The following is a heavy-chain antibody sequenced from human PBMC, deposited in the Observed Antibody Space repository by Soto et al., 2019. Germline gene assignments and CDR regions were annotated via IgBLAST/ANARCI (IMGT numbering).Heavy chain of an antibody. CDR1: GFTFSSYG. D-gene: IGHD3-10*01. Sequence: GGSLRLSCAASGFTFSSYGMHWVRQAPGKGLEWVAVIWYDGSNKYYADSVKGRFTISRDNSKNTLYLQMNSLRAEDTAVYYCARDRTMVRGVIIPPPYYWGQGTLVTVSS. CDR2: IWYDGSNK. V-gene: IGHV3-33*01. J-gene: IGHJ4*02. CDR3: ARDRTMVRGVIIPPPYY.